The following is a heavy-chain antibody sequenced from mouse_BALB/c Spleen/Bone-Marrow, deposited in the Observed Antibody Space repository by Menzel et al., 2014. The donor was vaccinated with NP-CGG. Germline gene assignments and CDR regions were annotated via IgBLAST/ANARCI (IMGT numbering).Heavy chain of an antibody. CDR3: ARSGYYYYFDY. CDR2: ISYSGST. CDR1: GYSITSDYA. Sequence: EVKLQESGPGLVKPSQSLSLTCTVTGYSITSDYAWNWIRQFPGNKLEWMGYISYSGSTSYNPSLKSRISITRDTSKNQFFLQLNSVTTEDTATYYCARSGYYYYFDYWGQGTTLTVSS. D-gene: IGHD2-3*01. J-gene: IGHJ2*01. V-gene: IGHV3-2*02.